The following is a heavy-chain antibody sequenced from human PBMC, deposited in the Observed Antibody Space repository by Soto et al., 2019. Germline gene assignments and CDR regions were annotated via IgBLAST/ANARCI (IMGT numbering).Heavy chain of an antibody. CDR2: IIPILGIA. J-gene: IGHJ5*02. Sequence: SVKVSCKASGGTFSSYTISWVRQAPGQGLEWMGRIIPILGIANYAQKFQGRVTITADKSTSTAYMELSSLRSEDTAVYYCARGVEIFGVGSWLDPWGQGTLVTVSS. CDR3: ARGVEIFGVGSWLDP. D-gene: IGHD3-3*01. CDR1: GGTFSSYT. V-gene: IGHV1-69*02.